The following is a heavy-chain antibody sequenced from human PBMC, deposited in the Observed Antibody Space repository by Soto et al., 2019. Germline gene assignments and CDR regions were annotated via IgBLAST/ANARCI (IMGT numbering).Heavy chain of an antibody. J-gene: IGHJ4*02. V-gene: IGHV3-30*18. CDR3: AKDRNTWNFGGLFDY. CDR2: ISYDGSNK. CDR1: RFTFSSYG. Sequence: SLRLSCAASRFTFSSYGMHGVRQAPGKGLEWVAVISYDGSNKYYADSVKGRFTISRDNSKNTLYLQMNSLRAEDTAVYYCAKDRNTWNFGGLFDYWGQGTLVTVSS. D-gene: IGHD1-7*01.